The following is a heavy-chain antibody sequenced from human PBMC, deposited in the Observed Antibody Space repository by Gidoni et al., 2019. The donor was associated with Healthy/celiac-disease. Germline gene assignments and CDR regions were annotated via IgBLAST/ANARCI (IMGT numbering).Heavy chain of an antibody. D-gene: IGHD6-13*01. CDR3: ARDRFGSSFPDY. CDR1: GFTFSSYG. Sequence: QVQLVESGGGVVQPGRSLRLSCAASGFTFSSYGMHWVRQAPGKGLEWVAVIWYDGSNKYYADSVKGRFTISRDNSKNTLYLQMNSLRAEDTAVYYCARDRFGSSFPDYWGQGTLVTVSS. CDR2: IWYDGSNK. J-gene: IGHJ4*02. V-gene: IGHV3-33*01.